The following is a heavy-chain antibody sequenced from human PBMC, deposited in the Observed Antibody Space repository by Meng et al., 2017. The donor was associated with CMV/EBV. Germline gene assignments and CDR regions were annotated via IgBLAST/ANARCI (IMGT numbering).Heavy chain of an antibody. CDR3: ARDPSPDNVVKPADNAFNI. V-gene: IGHV3-21*01. J-gene: IGHJ3*02. CDR1: GFTFSSYT. Sequence: GGSLRLSCAASGFTFSSYTMNWVRQAPGKGLEWVSSISGSGRHRYYADSVQGRLTISRDNAENSLFLEMSSLRVEDTAVYFCARDPSPDNVVKPADNAFNIWGQGTMVTVSS. D-gene: IGHD2-2*01. CDR2: ISGSGRHR.